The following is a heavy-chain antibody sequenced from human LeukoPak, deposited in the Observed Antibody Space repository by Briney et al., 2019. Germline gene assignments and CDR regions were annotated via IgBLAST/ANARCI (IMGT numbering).Heavy chain of an antibody. V-gene: IGHV4-39*01. J-gene: IGHJ2*01. CDR3: ARGYDGSGYYYRNWYFDL. CDR1: GGSISSSSYS. D-gene: IGHD3-22*01. Sequence: SETLSLTCLVSGGSISSSSYSWGWIRQPPGKGLEWIGNISYSGDTSYNPSLKSRVTISVDTSKNRFSLKLNSVTAADTAVYYCARGYDGSGYYYRNWYFDLWGRGTLVTVSS. CDR2: ISYSGDT.